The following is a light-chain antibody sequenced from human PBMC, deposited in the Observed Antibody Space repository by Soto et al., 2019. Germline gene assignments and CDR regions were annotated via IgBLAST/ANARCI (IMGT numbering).Light chain of an antibody. CDR3: QQRSRSLT. CDR1: QSVGSS. CDR2: DAS. Sequence: EIVLTQSPDTLSLSPGGRATLSCSASQSVGSSLAWYQQKPGQAPRLLIYDASNRPTGIPARFSGSGSGTDFTLTISSVEPEDFGVYFCQQRSRSLTFGGGTRVEIK. J-gene: IGKJ4*01. V-gene: IGKV3-11*01.